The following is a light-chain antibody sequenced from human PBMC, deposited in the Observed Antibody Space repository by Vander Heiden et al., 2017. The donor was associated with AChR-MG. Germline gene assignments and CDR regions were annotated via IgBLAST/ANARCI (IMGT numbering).Light chain of an antibody. J-gene: IGLJ3*02. V-gene: IGLV3-21*02. CDR1: SIGSKT. CDR3: QVWDSSSDHWV. Sequence: SYVLTQPPSVSVAPGQMARITCGGNSIGSKTGHWYQQKPGQAPVVVVQDDSDRPSGIPERFSGSNSGNTATLTISRVEAGDEADYHCQVWDSSSDHWVFGGGTRLIVL. CDR2: DDS.